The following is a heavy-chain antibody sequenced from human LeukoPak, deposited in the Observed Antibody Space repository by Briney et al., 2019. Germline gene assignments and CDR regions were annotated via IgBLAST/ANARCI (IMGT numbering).Heavy chain of an antibody. CDR2: IKQDGSEK. Sequence: GGSLRLSCAASGFTVSSNYMSWVRQAPGKGLEWVANIKQDGSEKYYVDSVKGRFTISRDNAKNSLYLQMNSLRAEDTAVYYCAREPTKYYYDSSGYDFWGQGTLVTVSS. CDR3: AREPTKYYYDSSGYDF. D-gene: IGHD3-22*01. J-gene: IGHJ4*02. V-gene: IGHV3-7*01. CDR1: GFTVSSNY.